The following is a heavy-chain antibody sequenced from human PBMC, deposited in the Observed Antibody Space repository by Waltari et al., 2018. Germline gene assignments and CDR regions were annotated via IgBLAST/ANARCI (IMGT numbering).Heavy chain of an antibody. CDR1: GYAFTSYD. D-gene: IGHD3-22*01. CDR3: ARWDYYDSSGCYHY. CDR2: MNPNSGNT. V-gene: IGHV1-8*01. Sequence: QVQLVQSGAEVTKPGASVKVSCKASGYAFTSYDINWVRQATGQGRELVGGMNPNSGNTGYAQKFQGRVTMTRNTSISTAYMELSSLRSEDTAVYYCARWDYYDSSGCYHYWGQGTLVTVSS. J-gene: IGHJ4*02.